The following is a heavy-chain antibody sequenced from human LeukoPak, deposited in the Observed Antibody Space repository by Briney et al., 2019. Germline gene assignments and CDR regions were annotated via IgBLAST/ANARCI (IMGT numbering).Heavy chain of an antibody. Sequence: GGSLRLSCAASGFTFSSYSMNWVRQAPGKGLEWVSSISSSSSYIYYADSVKGRFTISRDNAKNSLYLQMNSLRAEDTALYYCARDPSIAAAGTHLDYWGQGTLVTVSS. J-gene: IGHJ4*02. V-gene: IGHV3-21*04. CDR2: ISSSSSYI. CDR1: GFTFSSYS. CDR3: ARDPSIAAAGTHLDY. D-gene: IGHD6-13*01.